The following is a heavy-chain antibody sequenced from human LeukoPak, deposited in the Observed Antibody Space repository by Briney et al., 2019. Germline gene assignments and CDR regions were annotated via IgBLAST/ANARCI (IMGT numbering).Heavy chain of an antibody. CDR1: GASVSSNY. CDR3: ARTSLGQLSAFDI. CDR2: IFYSGST. V-gene: IGHV4-59*02. D-gene: IGHD6-13*01. J-gene: IGHJ3*02. Sequence: PSETLSLTCTVSGASVSSNYWSWIRQPPGKGLEWIGYIFYSGSTNYNPSLKSQVTISIDTSKNQFFLKLSSVTAADTAVYYCARTSLGQLSAFDIWGQGTMVTVSS.